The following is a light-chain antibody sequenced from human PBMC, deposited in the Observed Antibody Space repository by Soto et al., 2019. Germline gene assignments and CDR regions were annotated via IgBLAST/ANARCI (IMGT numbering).Light chain of an antibody. CDR1: QGISSY. CDR2: AAS. V-gene: IGKV1-9*01. J-gene: IGKJ3*01. CDR3: QQLGFT. Sequence: DIQLTQSPSFLSASVGDRVTSTCRASQGISSYLAWYQQKPGKAPKLLIYAASTLQSGVPSRFSGSGSGTEFTLTISSLQPEDFATYYCQQLGFTFGPGTKVDIK.